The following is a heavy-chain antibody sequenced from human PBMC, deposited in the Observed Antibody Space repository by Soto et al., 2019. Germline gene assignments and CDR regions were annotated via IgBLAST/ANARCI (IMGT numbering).Heavy chain of an antibody. CDR1: GGSSSPGD. CDR3: AREYSSSWYPWYYYGMDV. V-gene: IGHV4-59*12. D-gene: IGHD6-13*01. J-gene: IGHJ6*02. Sequence: SQTFCVTCTVSGGSSSPGDNILSRQSPWTGLEWIGYISYNGDTNYNPSLKSRATISIATSKNQFSLKLSSVTAADTAVYYCAREYSSSWYPWYYYGMDVWGQGTTVT. CDR2: ISYNGDT.